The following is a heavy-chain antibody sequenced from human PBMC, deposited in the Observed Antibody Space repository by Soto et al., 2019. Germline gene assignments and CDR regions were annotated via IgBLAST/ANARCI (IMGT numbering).Heavy chain of an antibody. CDR2: ISHSGRA. CDR1: GFSIQTSYF. CDR3: ARARSFRLVGVPLDS. D-gene: IGHD3-16*02. Sequence: SETLSLTCVVSGFSIQTSYFWCWIRQPPGKGLEWIGLISHSGRAISHPSFASRATISLDTTNNAFSLTLKSVTAADTAVYYCARARSFRLVGVPLDSWGQGTLVTVSS. J-gene: IGHJ4*02. V-gene: IGHV4-38-2*01.